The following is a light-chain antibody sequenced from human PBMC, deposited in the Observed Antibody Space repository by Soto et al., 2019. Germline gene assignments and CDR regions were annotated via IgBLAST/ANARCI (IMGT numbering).Light chain of an antibody. CDR2: VAS. Sequence: DIQMSQSPSTLSAYVGDRVNITCRASQIISSLLASYQQKPGKAPNLLIYVASTLQSGVPSRFVGIGSGTDATITISSLQPEDGETYDGQQSSRSLYTFGQGTKVDI. CDR1: QIISSL. V-gene: IGKV1-5*01. CDR3: QQSSRSLYT. J-gene: IGKJ2*01.